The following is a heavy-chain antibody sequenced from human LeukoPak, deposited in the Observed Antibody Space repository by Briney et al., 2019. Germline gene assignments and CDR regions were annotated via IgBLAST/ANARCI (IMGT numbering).Heavy chain of an antibody. CDR2: ITWNSGIK. D-gene: IGHD3-16*01. V-gene: IGHV3-9*01. CDR3: AKLGGAFDI. J-gene: IGHJ3*02. CDR1: GFTFDDYA. Sequence: GGSLRLFCAASGFTFDDYAMHWVRQGPGKGLEWVSYITWNSGIKGYADSVKGRFTIARDNAKNSLVLQMNSLRVKDTALYYCAKLGGAFDIWGQGTMVIVSS.